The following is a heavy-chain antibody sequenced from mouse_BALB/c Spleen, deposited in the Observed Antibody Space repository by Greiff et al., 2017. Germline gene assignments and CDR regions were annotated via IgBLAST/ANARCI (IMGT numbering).Heavy chain of an antibody. V-gene: IGHV10S3*01. CDR2: IRSKSNNYAT. Sequence: DAGGGLVQPKGSLKLSCAASGFTFNTNAMTWVRQAPGKGLEWVARIRSKSNNYATYYADSVKDRFTISRDDSQSMLYLQMNNLKTEDTAMYYCVRDRRLSYAMDYWGQGTSVTVST. D-gene: IGHD1-2*01. J-gene: IGHJ4*01. CDR3: VRDRRLSYAMDY. CDR1: GFTFNTNA.